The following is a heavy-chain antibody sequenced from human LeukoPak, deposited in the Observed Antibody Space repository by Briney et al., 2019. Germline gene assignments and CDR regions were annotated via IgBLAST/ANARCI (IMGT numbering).Heavy chain of an antibody. CDR3: ARDNGGDDPPTLDY. J-gene: IGHJ4*02. V-gene: IGHV4-38-2*02. CDR2: IYYSGNT. D-gene: IGHD2-8*01. Sequence: PSETLSLTCAVSSYSISSGFYWAWIRQPPGKGLEWLGIIYYSGNTYYNPSLKSRLTISVDTSKNEFSLKLSSVTAADTAVYYCARDNGGDDPPTLDYWGQGTLVTVSS. CDR1: SYSISSGFY.